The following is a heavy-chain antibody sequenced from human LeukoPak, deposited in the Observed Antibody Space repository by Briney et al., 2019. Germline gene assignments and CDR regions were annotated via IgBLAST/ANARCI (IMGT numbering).Heavy chain of an antibody. J-gene: IGHJ6*02. CDR1: GGSFSEYY. CDR2: INHSGTT. CDR3: ARARMDV. V-gene: IGHV4-34*01. Sequence: PSETLSLTCAVYGGSFSEYYWTWIRQPPGKGPEWIGDINHSGTTNYNPSLKSRVTISKETSKKQFSLKLSSVTAADTAVYYCARARMDVWGQGITVTVSS.